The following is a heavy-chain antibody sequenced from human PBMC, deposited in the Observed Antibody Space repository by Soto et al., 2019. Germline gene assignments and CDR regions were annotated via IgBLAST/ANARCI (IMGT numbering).Heavy chain of an antibody. V-gene: IGHV1-18*01. D-gene: IGHD2-2*01. CDR2: ISAYNGNT. CDR3: AREDPPSVN. Sequence: QVQLVQSGAEVKKPGASVKVSCKASGYTFTSYGISWVRQAPGQGLEWMGWISAYNGNTNYAQKLQVRVTRTTDKSSSTASVELRSLRSDDTAVYYCAREDPPSVNWGQGTLVTVSS. J-gene: IGHJ4*02. CDR1: GYTFTSYG.